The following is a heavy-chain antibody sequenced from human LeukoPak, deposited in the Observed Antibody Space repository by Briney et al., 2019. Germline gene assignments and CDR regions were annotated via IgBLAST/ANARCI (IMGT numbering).Heavy chain of an antibody. Sequence: GASVKVSCKTSGYTFNRYAISWVRQAPGQGLEWMGWVSTQFGNTTHAQNFQGRLTLTIDTSTAAAYMELRNLRSGDTAVYYCARDRGGPIFGAFIRPYYFDSWGRGTLVTVSS. CDR3: ARDRGGPIFGAFIRPYYFDS. J-gene: IGHJ4*02. CDR1: GYTFNRYA. CDR2: VSTQFGNT. V-gene: IGHV1-18*01. D-gene: IGHD3-3*01.